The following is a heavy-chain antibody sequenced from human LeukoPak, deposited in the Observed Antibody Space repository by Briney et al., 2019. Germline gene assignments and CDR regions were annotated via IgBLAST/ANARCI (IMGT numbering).Heavy chain of an antibody. CDR3: ARSKIDY. CDR1: GFTFSSYG. D-gene: IGHD4-11*01. CDR2: ISGNGGRT. Sequence: GGTLRLSCAASGFTFSSYGMSWVRQAPGKGLEWVSGISGNGGRTYYADSVKGRFTISRDNSKSTLYLQMNTLRADDTAIYYCARSKIDYWGQGTLVTVSS. J-gene: IGHJ4*02. V-gene: IGHV3-23*01.